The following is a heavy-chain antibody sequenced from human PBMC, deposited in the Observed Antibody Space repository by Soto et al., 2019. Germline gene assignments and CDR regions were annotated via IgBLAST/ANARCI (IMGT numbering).Heavy chain of an antibody. V-gene: IGHV1-69*06. D-gene: IGHD2-2*01. CDR3: ARGPWGSSSSGYYYYYGMDV. CDR1: GGTFSSYA. Sequence: VSCKASGGTFSSYAISWVRQAPGQGLEWMGGIIPIFGTANYAQKFQGRVTITADKSTSTAYMELSRLRSDDTAVYYCARGPWGSSSSGYYYYYGMDVWGQGTTVTVSS. J-gene: IGHJ6*02. CDR2: IIPIFGTA.